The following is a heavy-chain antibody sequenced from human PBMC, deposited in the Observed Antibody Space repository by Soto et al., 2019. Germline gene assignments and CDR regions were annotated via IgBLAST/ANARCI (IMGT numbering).Heavy chain of an antibody. D-gene: IGHD1-1*01. CDR3: ARDQNWNGWFDP. CDR2: IYYSGST. J-gene: IGHJ5*02. CDR1: GGSVSSGCYY. V-gene: IGHV4-61*01. Sequence: QVQLQESGPGLVKPSETLSLTCTVSGGSVSSGCYYWSWIRQPPGKGLEWIGYIYYSGSTNYNPSLKSRVTISVDTSKNQFSLKLSSVTAADTAVYYCARDQNWNGWFDPWGQGTLVTVSS.